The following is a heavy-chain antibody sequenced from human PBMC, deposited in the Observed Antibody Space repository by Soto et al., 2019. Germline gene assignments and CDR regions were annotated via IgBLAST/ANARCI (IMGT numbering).Heavy chain of an antibody. J-gene: IGHJ3*02. Sequence: QVQLQESGPGLVKPSETLSLTCTVSGGSISSYYWSWIRQPPGKGLEWIGYIYYSGSTNYNPSLKSRVTISVDTSKNQFSLKLSSVTAADTAVYYCARDVGGIAARPAGDFDIWGQGTMVTVSS. CDR2: IYYSGST. D-gene: IGHD6-6*01. V-gene: IGHV4-59*01. CDR1: GGSISSYY. CDR3: ARDVGGIAARPAGDFDI.